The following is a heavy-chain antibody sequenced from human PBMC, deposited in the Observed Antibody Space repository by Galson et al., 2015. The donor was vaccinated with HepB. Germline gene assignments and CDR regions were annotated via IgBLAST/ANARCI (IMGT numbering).Heavy chain of an antibody. CDR3: TTDLLRGVAAHNDY. Sequence: SLRLSCAASGFSFSIAWMNWVRQAPGKGLEWVGRIKSITDGEATDYAAPVKGRFTISRDDSKNTLYLQMSSLKTEDTALYYCTTDLLRGVAAHNDYWGQGALVTVSS. V-gene: IGHV3-15*07. CDR2: IKSITDGEAT. D-gene: IGHD3-3*01. J-gene: IGHJ4*02. CDR1: GFSFSIAW.